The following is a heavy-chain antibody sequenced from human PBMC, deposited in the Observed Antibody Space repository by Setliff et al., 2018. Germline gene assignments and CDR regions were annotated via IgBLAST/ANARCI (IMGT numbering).Heavy chain of an antibody. D-gene: IGHD3-9*01. J-gene: IGHJ4*02. CDR2: IRNDGTEK. V-gene: IGHV3-30*02. CDR3: AKVDQFDLEGLDY. CDR1: GFIFNKFG. Sequence: GGSLRLSCVASGFIFNKFGMHWVRQAPGKGLEWVAFIRNDGTEKFHADPVKGRFTVSRDNSKNTVFLQMNSLTTDDTAVYYCAKVDQFDLEGLDYWGQGALVTVS.